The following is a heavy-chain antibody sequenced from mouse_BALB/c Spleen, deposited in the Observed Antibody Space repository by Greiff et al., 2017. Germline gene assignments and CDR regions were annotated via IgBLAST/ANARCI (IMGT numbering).Heavy chain of an antibody. D-gene: IGHD2-2*01. Sequence: VQLQQPGAELMKPGASVKISCKATGYTFSSYWIEWVKQRPGHGLEWIGEILPGSGCTNYNEKFKGKATFTADTSSNTAYMQLSSLTSEDSAVYYCSGDERVTTIAYWGQGTLITVSA. CDR3: SGDERVTTIAY. V-gene: IGHV1-9*01. CDR2: ILPGSGCT. J-gene: IGHJ3*01. CDR1: GYTFSSYW.